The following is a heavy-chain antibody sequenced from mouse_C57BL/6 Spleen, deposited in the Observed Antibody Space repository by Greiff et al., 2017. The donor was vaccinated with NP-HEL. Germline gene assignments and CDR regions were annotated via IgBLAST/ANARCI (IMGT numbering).Heavy chain of an antibody. J-gene: IGHJ1*03. CDR3: ARRGYGNYYWYFDV. D-gene: IGHD2-1*01. CDR2: INPSTGGT. V-gene: IGHV1-42*01. CDR1: GYSFTGYY. Sequence: VQLQQSGPELVKPGASVKISCKASGYSFTGYYMNWVKQSPEKSLEWIGEINPSTGGTTYNQKFKAKATLTVDKSSSTAYMQLKSLTSEDSAVYYCARRGYGNYYWYFDVWGTGTTVTVSS.